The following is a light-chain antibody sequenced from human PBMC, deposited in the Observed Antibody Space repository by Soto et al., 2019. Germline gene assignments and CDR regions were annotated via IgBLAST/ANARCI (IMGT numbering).Light chain of an antibody. CDR2: GSS. V-gene: IGKV3-20*01. CDR3: QQYGHSPWT. J-gene: IGKJ1*01. CDR1: QSVVSSY. Sequence: EILLTQSPGTLSLSPGERATLSCRASQSVVSSYVAWYQQTPGQAPRLLIYGSSNRATGIPDRFSVSGSGTDFTLTISRLEPEDFAVYYCQQYGHSPWTFGQGTRWIS.